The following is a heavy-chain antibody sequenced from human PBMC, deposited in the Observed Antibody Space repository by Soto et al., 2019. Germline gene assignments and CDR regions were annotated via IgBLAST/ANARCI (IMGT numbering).Heavy chain of an antibody. D-gene: IGHD3-22*01. J-gene: IGHJ3*02. Sequence: GGSLRLSCVASGFSFSSNWMSWVRQTPGKGLEWVANINEDGSEKYSVDSVRGRFTISRDNTKNSLYVQMNSLRVEDTAVYYCARILEYYDSSGYYGDAYDIWGQGTRVTVSS. CDR2: INEDGSEK. V-gene: IGHV3-7*04. CDR1: GFSFSSNW. CDR3: ARILEYYDSSGYYGDAYDI.